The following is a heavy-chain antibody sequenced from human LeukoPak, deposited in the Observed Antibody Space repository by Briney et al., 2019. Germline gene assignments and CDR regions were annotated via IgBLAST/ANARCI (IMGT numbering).Heavy chain of an antibody. V-gene: IGHV4-30-2*01. CDR2: IYHSGST. J-gene: IGHJ5*02. Sequence: SQTLSLTCAVSGGSISSGGYSGSWIRQPPGKGLEWIGYIYHSGSTYYTPSLKSRVTISVDRSKNQFSLKLSSVTAADTAVYYCARGGVWFDPWGQGTLVTVSS. CDR3: ARGGVWFDP. CDR1: GGSISSGGYS. D-gene: IGHD1-26*01.